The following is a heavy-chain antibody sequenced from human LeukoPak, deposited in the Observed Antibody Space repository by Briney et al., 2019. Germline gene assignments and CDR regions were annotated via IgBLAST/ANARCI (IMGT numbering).Heavy chain of an antibody. CDR3: ARDFYDSSGPLTVNRGDY. D-gene: IGHD3-22*01. J-gene: IGHJ4*02. CDR1: GYIFTSYG. V-gene: IGHV1-18*01. Sequence: GASVKVSCKASGYIFTSYGISCVRHAPGQGLEWMGCISAYNGNTNYAQKLQGRVTMTTDTSTSTAYMDLRSLRSDDTAVYYCARDFYDSSGPLTVNRGDYWGQGTLVTVSS. CDR2: ISAYNGNT.